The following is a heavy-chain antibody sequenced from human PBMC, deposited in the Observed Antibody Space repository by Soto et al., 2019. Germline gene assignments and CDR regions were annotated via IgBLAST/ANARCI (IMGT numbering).Heavy chain of an antibody. J-gene: IGHJ4*02. V-gene: IGHV3-64D*06. Sequence: PGGSLRLSCSASGFTFNSYAMHWVRQAPVNGLEFVSAISSYGADTYYADSVKGRFAISRDNSKNTLYLQMSSLRAEDTALYYCVKEGYMRSDWYGQFDYWGQGSLVTVSS. CDR2: ISSYGADT. CDR1: GFTFNSYA. CDR3: VKEGYMRSDWYGQFDY. D-gene: IGHD6-19*01.